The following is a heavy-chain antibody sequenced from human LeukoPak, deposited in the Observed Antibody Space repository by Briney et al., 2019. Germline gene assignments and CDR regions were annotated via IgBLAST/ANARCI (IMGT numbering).Heavy chain of an antibody. CDR2: IYASGGT. J-gene: IGHJ4*02. Sequence: PSETLSLTCTVSGGSISNYYWTWIRQPPGKGLEWIGYIYASGGTNYNPSLKSRVTISVDTSKNQFSLNLSSVTAADTAVYYCASHPSHYSSSSGYFDYWGQGTLVTVSS. CDR1: GGSISNYY. V-gene: IGHV4-4*09. D-gene: IGHD6-6*01. CDR3: ASHPSHYSSSSGYFDY.